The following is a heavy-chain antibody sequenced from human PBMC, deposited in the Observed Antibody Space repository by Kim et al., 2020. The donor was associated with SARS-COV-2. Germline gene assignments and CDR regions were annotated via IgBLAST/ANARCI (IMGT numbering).Heavy chain of an antibody. V-gene: IGHV4-4*02. Sequence: SETLSLTCAVSGGSISSSNWWSWVRQPPGKGLEWIGEIYHSGSTNYNPSLKSRVTISVDKSKNQFSLKLSSVTSADTSVYYCAIFYSSSWSWWFDPWGQGTLVTVSS. CDR1: GGSISSSNW. CDR3: AIFYSSSWSWWFDP. J-gene: IGHJ5*02. D-gene: IGHD6-13*01. CDR2: IYHSGST.